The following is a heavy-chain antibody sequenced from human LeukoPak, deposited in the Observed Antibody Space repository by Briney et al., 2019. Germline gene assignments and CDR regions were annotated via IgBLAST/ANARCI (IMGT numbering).Heavy chain of an antibody. CDR2: IYTSGST. Sequence: PSETLSLTCTVSGGSISSGSDYWSWIRQPAGKGLEWIGRIYTSGSTNYHPSLKSPVTISVDTSKNQFSLKLSSVTAADTAVYYCARERRRPTYFDYWGQGTLVTVSS. V-gene: IGHV4-61*02. J-gene: IGHJ4*02. CDR3: ARERRRPTYFDY. CDR1: GGSISSGSDY.